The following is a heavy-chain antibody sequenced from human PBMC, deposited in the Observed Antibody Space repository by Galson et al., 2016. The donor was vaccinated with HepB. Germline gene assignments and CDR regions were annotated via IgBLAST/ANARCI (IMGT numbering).Heavy chain of an antibody. CDR1: GYSFTSYW. CDR3: ARLQSTTWYWFDP. V-gene: IGHV5-51*01. Sequence: QSGAEVTKPGDSLKISCKGSGYSFTSYWIGWVRQMPGKGLEWMGIIYPGDSDTRYSPAFQGQVTISADKSISTAYRQWSSLKASDTAMYYCARLQSTTWYWFDPWGQGTLVTVSS. CDR2: IYPGDSDT. D-gene: IGHD6-13*01. J-gene: IGHJ5*02.